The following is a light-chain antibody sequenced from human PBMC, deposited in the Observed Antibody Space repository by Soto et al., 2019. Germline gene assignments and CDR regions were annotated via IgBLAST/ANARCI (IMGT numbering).Light chain of an antibody. V-gene: IGKV3-15*01. CDR1: QSVSSN. Sequence: EIVMTQSPVTLSVSPGERVTLSCRASQSVSSNLAWYQQKPGQAPSLLIYGAFTRATGIPARFSGIGSGTEFTLTISSLQSEDFALYYCQQYNDWHLTFGQGTKVDI. CDR3: QQYNDWHLT. J-gene: IGKJ1*01. CDR2: GAF.